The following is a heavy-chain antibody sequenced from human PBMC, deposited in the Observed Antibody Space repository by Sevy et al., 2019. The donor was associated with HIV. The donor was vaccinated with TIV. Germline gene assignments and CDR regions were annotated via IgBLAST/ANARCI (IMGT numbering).Heavy chain of an antibody. V-gene: IGHV6-1*01. Sequence: QSQTLSLTCAISGDSVSSNSAAWNWIRQSPSRGLEWLGRTYYRSKWYNDYAVSVKSRITINPDTSKNQFSLQLNSVTPEDTAVYYCARGPGQWLAIGNFDYWGQGTLVTVS. CDR2: TYYRSKWYN. CDR1: GDSVSSNSAA. J-gene: IGHJ4*02. CDR3: ARGPGQWLAIGNFDY. D-gene: IGHD6-19*01.